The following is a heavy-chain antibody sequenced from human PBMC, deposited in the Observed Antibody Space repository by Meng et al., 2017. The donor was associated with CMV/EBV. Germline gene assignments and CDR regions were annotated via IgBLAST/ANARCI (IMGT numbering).Heavy chain of an antibody. Sequence: GGSLRLSCAASGFTFSSYWMSWVRQAPGKGLEWVSSISSSSSYIYYADSVKGRFTISRDNAKNSLYLQMNSLRAEDTAVYYCARGAAARPIDYWGQGTLVTVSS. D-gene: IGHD6-6*01. CDR2: ISSSSSYI. J-gene: IGHJ4*02. V-gene: IGHV3-21*01. CDR1: GFTFSSYW. CDR3: ARGAAARPIDY.